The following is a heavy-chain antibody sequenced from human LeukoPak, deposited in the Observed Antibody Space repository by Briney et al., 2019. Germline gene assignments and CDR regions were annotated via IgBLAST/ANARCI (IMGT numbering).Heavy chain of an antibody. CDR1: GFTFGSYA. J-gene: IGHJ4*02. CDR2: ISGSGGST. V-gene: IGHV3-23*01. D-gene: IGHD6-6*01. Sequence: GGSLRLSCAASGFTFGSYAVSWVRQAPGKGLEWVSAISGSGGSTYYADSVKGRFTISRDNSKNTLYLQMNSLRAEDTAVYYCARDRRSSYYFDYWGQGTLVTVSS. CDR3: ARDRRSSYYFDY.